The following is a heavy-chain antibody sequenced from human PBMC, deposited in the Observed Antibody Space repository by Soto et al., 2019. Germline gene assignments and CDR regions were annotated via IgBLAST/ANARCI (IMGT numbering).Heavy chain of an antibody. D-gene: IGHD3-22*01. CDR3: ARGQSGYYYAYYYYGMDV. V-gene: IGHV4-30-4*01. J-gene: IGHJ6*02. CDR1: GGSISSGDYY. Sequence: KPSETLSLTCTVSGGSISSGDYYWSWIRQPPGKGLEWIGYIYYSGSTYYNPSLKSRVTISVDTSKNQFSLKLSSVTAADTAVYYCARGQSGYYYAYYYYGMDVWGQGTTVTVSS. CDR2: IYYSGST.